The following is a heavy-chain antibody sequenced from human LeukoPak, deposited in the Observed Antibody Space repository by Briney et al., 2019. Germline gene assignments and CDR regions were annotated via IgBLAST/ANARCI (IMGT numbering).Heavy chain of an antibody. Sequence: SETLSLTCAVYGGSFSGSYWTWIRQPPGKGLEWMGQINHSGSTNYNPSLKSRVTISVDTSKNQFSLKLSSVTAADTAVYYCAKDRYCSGGSCFGDYWGQGTLVTVSS. CDR3: AKDRYCSGGSCFGDY. J-gene: IGHJ4*02. D-gene: IGHD2-15*01. CDR1: GGSFSGSY. V-gene: IGHV4-34*01. CDR2: INHSGST.